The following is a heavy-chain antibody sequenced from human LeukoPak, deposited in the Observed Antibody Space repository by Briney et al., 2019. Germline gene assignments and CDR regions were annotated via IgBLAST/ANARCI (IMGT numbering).Heavy chain of an antibody. V-gene: IGHV3-30*04. Sequence: GGSLRLSCAASGFTFSSYAMHWVRQAPGKGLEWVAVISYDGSNKYYADSVKGRFTISRDNSKNTLYLQMNSLRAEDTAVYYCANLLRWEPYWGQGTLVTVSS. J-gene: IGHJ4*02. CDR1: GFTFSSYA. CDR3: ANLLRWEPY. D-gene: IGHD4-23*01. CDR2: ISYDGSNK.